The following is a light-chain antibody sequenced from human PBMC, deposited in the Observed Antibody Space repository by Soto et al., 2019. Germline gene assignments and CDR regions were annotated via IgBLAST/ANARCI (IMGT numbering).Light chain of an antibody. CDR3: SSYGGSNNLV. CDR2: EVN. J-gene: IGLJ3*02. CDR1: SSDVGGYDY. Sequence: QSALTQPPSASGSPGQSVTISCTGTSSDVGGYDYVSWYQQHPGKAPKLMIYEVNQWPSGVPDRFSGSKSGNTASLTVSGLQAEDEADYYCSSYGGSNNLVFGGGTKVTVL. V-gene: IGLV2-8*01.